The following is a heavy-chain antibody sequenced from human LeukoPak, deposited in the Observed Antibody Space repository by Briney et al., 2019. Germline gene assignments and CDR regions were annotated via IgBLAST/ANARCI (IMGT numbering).Heavy chain of an antibody. D-gene: IGHD3-10*01. J-gene: IGHJ4*02. V-gene: IGHV1-69*05. CDR1: GGTFSSYA. CDR2: IIPIFGTA. CDR3: ARVGVFGKNGLFQWFGAPHTGPYFDY. Sequence: SVKVSCKASGGTFSSYAISWVRQAPGQGLEWMGGIIPIFGTANYAQKFQGRVTITTDESTSTAYMELSSLRSEDTAVYYSARVGVFGKNGLFQWFGAPHTGPYFDYWAQGTLVTVS.